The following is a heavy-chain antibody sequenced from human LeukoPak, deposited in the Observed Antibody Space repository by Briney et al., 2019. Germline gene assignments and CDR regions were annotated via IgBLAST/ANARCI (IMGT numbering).Heavy chain of an antibody. V-gene: IGHV3-23*01. D-gene: IGHD6-13*01. CDR1: GFTFSSYA. Sequence: GGSLRLSCAASGFTFSSYAMSWVRQAPGKGLEWVSAISGSGGSTYYADSVKGRFTISRDNSKNALYLQMNSLRAEDTAVYYCAKRTAAAGSHYFDYWGQGTLVTVSS. J-gene: IGHJ4*02. CDR3: AKRTAAAGSHYFDY. CDR2: ISGSGGST.